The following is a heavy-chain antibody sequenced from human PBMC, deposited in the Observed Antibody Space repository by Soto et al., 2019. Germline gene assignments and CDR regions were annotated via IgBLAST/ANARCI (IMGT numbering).Heavy chain of an antibody. CDR1: GFTFSSYA. J-gene: IGHJ4*02. Sequence: GGSLRLSCAASGFTFSSYAMSWVRQAPGKGLEWVSAISGSGGSTYYADSVKGRFTISRDNSKNTLYLQMNSLRAEDTAVYYCAKDLVYCSGGRCYSCFDYWGQGTLVTVSS. D-gene: IGHD2-15*01. V-gene: IGHV3-23*01. CDR2: ISGSGGST. CDR3: AKDLVYCSGGRCYSCFDY.